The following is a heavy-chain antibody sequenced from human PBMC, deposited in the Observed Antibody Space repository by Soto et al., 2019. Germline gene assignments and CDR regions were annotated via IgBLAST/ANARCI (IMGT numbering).Heavy chain of an antibody. Sequence: QVQLVESGGGVVQPGRSLRLSCAASRFTFSSYDMHWVRQAPGKGLDWVAVILYDGSNQYYADSVKGRFTVSRDNSKNTLYLQMNSLRVEDTAVYYCARSEGRGIVLSGTAPPGYWGQGTLVTVSS. V-gene: IGHV3-33*01. J-gene: IGHJ4*02. CDR3: ARSEGRGIVLSGTAPPGY. CDR1: RFTFSSYD. D-gene: IGHD1-26*01. CDR2: ILYDGSNQ.